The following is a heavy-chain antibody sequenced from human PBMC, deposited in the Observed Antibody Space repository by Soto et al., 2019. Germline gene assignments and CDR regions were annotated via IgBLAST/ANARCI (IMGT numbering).Heavy chain of an antibody. J-gene: IGHJ4*02. V-gene: IGHV3-23*01. CDR1: GFTFSSYA. Sequence: EVQLLESGGGLVQPGGSLRLSCAASGFTFSSYAMSWVRQAPGKGLEWVSAISGSGDRTYYADSVKGRFTISRDNSRNTLYMQMNSRRGEDTAVDVCAKMNGPPHWGQGTLVTVSS. CDR3: AKMNGPPH. CDR2: ISGSGDRT. D-gene: IGHD2-8*01.